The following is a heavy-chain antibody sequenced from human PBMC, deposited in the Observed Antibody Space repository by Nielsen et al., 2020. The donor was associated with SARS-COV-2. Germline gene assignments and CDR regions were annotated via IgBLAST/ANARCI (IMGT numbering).Heavy chain of an antibody. J-gene: IGHJ4*02. V-gene: IGHV3-48*03. CDR2: ISSSGSTI. CDR3: TIRSYYPY. Sequence: GGSLRLSCAASGFTFSSYEMNWVRQAPGKGLEWVSYISSSGSTIYYADSVKGRFTISRDNAKNSLYLQMNSLRAEDTAVHYCTIRSYYPYWGQGTLVTVSS. D-gene: IGHD1-26*01. CDR1: GFTFSSYE.